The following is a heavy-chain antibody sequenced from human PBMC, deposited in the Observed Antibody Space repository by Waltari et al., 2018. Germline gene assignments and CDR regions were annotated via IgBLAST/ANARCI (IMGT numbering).Heavy chain of an antibody. CDR1: GFTFSSYS. Sequence: EVQLVESGGGLVKPGGSLRLSCAASGFTFSSYSMNWVRQAPGKGLEWVSSISSSSSYIDYADAVKGRFTISRDNAKNSLYLQMNSLRAEDTAVYYCARDQVLAGGEDYWGQGTLVTVSS. CDR2: ISSSSSYI. D-gene: IGHD2-21*01. J-gene: IGHJ4*02. V-gene: IGHV3-21*01. CDR3: ARDQVLAGGEDY.